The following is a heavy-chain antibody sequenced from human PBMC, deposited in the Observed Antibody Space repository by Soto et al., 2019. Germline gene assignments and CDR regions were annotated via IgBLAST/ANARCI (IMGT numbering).Heavy chain of an antibody. CDR3: ARADISRGDSCDD. V-gene: IGHV4-34*01. D-gene: IGHD2-15*01. CDR2: IKHSGNT. Sequence: PSETLSLTCAVFGGSFSDYYWTWIRQPPGKGLQWIGEIKHSGNTNYNPSLKSRVTISVDTSKKQFSLKLTSVTAADTALYYCARADISRGDSCDDWGLGTLVTVSS. J-gene: IGHJ4*02. CDR1: GGSFSDYY.